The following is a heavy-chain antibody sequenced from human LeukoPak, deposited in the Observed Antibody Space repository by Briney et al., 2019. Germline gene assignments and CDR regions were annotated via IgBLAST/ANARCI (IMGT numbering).Heavy chain of an antibody. Sequence: LETLSLTCAVYGGSFSGYYWSWIRQPPGKGLEWIGEINHSGSTNYNPSLKSRVTISVDTSKNQFSLKLSSVTAADTAVYYCARRPGYCSSTSCYRVNYFDYWGQGTVVTVSS. D-gene: IGHD2-2*02. J-gene: IGHJ4*02. V-gene: IGHV4-34*01. CDR2: INHSGST. CDR1: GGSFSGYY. CDR3: ARRPGYCSSTSCYRVNYFDY.